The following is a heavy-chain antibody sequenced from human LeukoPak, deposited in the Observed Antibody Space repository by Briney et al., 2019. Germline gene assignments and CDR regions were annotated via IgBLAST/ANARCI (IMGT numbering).Heavy chain of an antibody. Sequence: GGSLRLSCAASGFPFSSYWMTWVRQTPGKGLEWVANIKQDGSENYYVDSVKGRFTISRDNAKNSLYLQMNSLRAEDTAVYYCAREVDAFDIWGQGTTVTVSS. CDR1: GFPFSSYW. J-gene: IGHJ3*02. CDR3: AREVDAFDI. V-gene: IGHV3-7*01. CDR2: IKQDGSEN.